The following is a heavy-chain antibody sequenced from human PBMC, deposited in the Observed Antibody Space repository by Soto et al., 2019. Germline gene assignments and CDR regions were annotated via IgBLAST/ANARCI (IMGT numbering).Heavy chain of an antibody. V-gene: IGHV4-59*01. CDR3: ARDRRVAGTTLDF. CDR2: IYYSGST. Sequence: SETLSLTCTVSGGSISSYYWSWIRQPPGKGLEWIGYIYYSGSTNYNPSLKSRLTVSLDTPKKQFSLKVNSVTAADTAVYYCARDRRVAGTTLDFWGQGILVTVSS. CDR1: GGSISSYY. D-gene: IGHD1-7*01. J-gene: IGHJ4*02.